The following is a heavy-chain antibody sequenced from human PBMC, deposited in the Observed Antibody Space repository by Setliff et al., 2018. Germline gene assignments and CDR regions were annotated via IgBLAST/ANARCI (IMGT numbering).Heavy chain of an antibody. CDR1: GDSISAAS. CDR3: ARGGTYRYFDY. V-gene: IGHV4-59*01. Sequence: PSETLSLTCSVSGDSISAASIMAWIRQPPGKGLEFIGYVYYSGAAKYDPSLKSRVTMSVDTSKTQFSLKLNSMTTADTAVYYCARGGTYRYFDYWGQGTLVTV. J-gene: IGHJ4*02. CDR2: VYYSGAA.